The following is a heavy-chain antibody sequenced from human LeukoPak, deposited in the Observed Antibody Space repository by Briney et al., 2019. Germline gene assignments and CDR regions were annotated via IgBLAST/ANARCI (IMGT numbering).Heavy chain of an antibody. CDR3: ARVYYYDSSGPLDH. Sequence: SETLSLTCTVSGGSISSYSSYYWGWIRQPPGKGLEWIGSMFHSGSAYYNPSLKSRVTISVDTSENQFSLKLSSVTAADTAVYYCARVYYYDSSGPLDHWGQGTLVTVSS. J-gene: IGHJ4*02. V-gene: IGHV4-39*07. CDR1: GGSISSYSSYY. CDR2: MFHSGSA. D-gene: IGHD3-22*01.